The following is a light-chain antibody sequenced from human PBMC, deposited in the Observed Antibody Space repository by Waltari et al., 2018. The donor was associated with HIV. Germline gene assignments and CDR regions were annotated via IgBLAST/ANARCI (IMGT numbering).Light chain of an antibody. CDR1: RCDVGVYAY. Sequence: QSALTQPASVSGSPGQSITISCTGTRCDVGVYAYVSWYQQHPGKSPNLMIFEVSYRPSGVSSRFSGSKSGNTASLTISGLRAEDEADYYCSSYTTSSTLVVFGGGTRLTVL. CDR2: EVS. V-gene: IGLV2-14*01. CDR3: SSYTTSSTLVV. J-gene: IGLJ3*02.